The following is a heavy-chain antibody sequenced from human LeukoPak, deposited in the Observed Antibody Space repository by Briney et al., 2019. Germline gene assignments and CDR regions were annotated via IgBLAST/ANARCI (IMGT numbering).Heavy chain of an antibody. CDR2: IKSKTDGGTT. D-gene: IGHD3-9*01. J-gene: IGHJ4*02. CDR3: TTDFFDWLSLIDY. CDR1: GFTFSNAW. V-gene: IGHV3-15*01. Sequence: GGSLRLSCAASGFTFSNAWMSWVRQAPGKGLEWVGRIKSKTDGGTTDYAAPVKGSFTISRDDSKNTLYLQMNSLKTEDTAVYYCTTDFFDWLSLIDYWGQGTLVTVSS.